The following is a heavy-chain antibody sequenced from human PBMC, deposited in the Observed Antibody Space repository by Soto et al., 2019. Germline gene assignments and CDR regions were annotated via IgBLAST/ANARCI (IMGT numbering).Heavy chain of an antibody. Sequence: QVQLVESGGGVVQPGRYLRLSCAASGFTFSSYGMHWVRQAPGKGLEWVAVISYDGSNKYYADSVKGRFTISRDNSKNTLYLQMNSLRAEDTAVYYCAKDYYDSSGYLGVCDYWGQGTMITVSS. CDR2: ISYDGSNK. CDR3: AKDYYDSSGYLGVCDY. V-gene: IGHV3-30*18. J-gene: IGHJ4*02. CDR1: GFTFSSYG. D-gene: IGHD3-22*01.